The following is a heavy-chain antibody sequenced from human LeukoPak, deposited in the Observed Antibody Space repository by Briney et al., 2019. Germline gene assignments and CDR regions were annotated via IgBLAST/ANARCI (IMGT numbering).Heavy chain of an antibody. D-gene: IGHD6-19*01. CDR3: AKRTPHGQWLYYFDY. Sequence: GGSLRLSCAASGFTFSSYAMSWVRQAPGKGLEWVSAISGSGGSTYYAASVKGRFTISRDNSKNTLYLQMNSLRAEDTAVYYCAKRTPHGQWLYYFDYWGQGTLVTVSS. J-gene: IGHJ4*02. CDR2: ISGSGGST. CDR1: GFTFSSYA. V-gene: IGHV3-23*01.